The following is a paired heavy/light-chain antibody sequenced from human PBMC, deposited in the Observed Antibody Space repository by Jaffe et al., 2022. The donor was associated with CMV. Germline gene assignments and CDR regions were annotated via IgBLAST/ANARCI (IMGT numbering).Light chain of an antibody. CDR1: SGINVGAYM. Sequence: QAVLTQPSSLSASPGASASLTCTLRSGINVGAYMISWYQQKPGSPPQFLLRYTSDSDNQRGSGVPSRFSGSKAASANAGILVISNLQSEDEADYYCMVWHSSAWVFGGGTKLTVL. CDR3: MVWHSSAWV. J-gene: IGLJ3*02. CDR2: YTSDSDN. V-gene: IGLV5-45*03.
Heavy chain of an antibody. Sequence: QVQLQESGPGLVKPSETLSLTCTVSGVSISGFYWSWIRQPPGKGLDWIGNFYQSGSAGNSPSFQSRVTMSVDTSKNQFSLRLGSLTAADTAVYFCARWTNCGGDCYYLEYWGQGTLVTVSS. V-gene: IGHV4-59*01. CDR1: GVSISGFY. CDR3: ARWTNCGGDCYYLEY. J-gene: IGHJ4*02. CDR2: FYQSGSA. D-gene: IGHD2-21*02.